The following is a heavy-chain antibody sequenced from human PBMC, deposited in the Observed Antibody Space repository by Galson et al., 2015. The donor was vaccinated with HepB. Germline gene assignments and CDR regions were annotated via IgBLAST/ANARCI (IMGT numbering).Heavy chain of an antibody. J-gene: IGHJ4*02. CDR2: TRSKAYGGTT. Sequence: SLRLSCAASGFAFGDYAMSWVRQAPGKGLEWVGFTRSKAYGGTTEYAASVKGRFTISRDDSKSIAYLQMNSLKTEDTAVYYCTTDVWDNAILDYWGQGTLVTVSS. CDR3: TTDVWDNAILDY. V-gene: IGHV3-49*04. D-gene: IGHD1-26*01. CDR1: GFAFGDYA.